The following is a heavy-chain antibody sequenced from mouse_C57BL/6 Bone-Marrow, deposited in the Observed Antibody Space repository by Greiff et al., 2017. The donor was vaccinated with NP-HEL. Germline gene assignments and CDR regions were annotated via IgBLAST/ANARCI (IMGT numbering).Heavy chain of an antibody. Sequence: QVQLKESGAELARPGASVKLSCKASGYTFTSYGISWVKQRTGQGLEWIGEIYPRSGNTYYNEKFKGKATLTADKSSSTAYMELRSLTSEDSAVYFCASIYYYGSSPAWFAYWGQGTLVTVSA. CDR2: IYPRSGNT. D-gene: IGHD1-1*01. J-gene: IGHJ3*01. CDR1: GYTFTSYG. CDR3: ASIYYYGSSPAWFAY. V-gene: IGHV1-81*01.